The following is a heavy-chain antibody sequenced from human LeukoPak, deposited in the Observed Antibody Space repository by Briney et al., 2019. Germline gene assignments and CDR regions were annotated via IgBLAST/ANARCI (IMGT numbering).Heavy chain of an antibody. V-gene: IGHV3-7*01. D-gene: IGHD3-10*01. CDR3: ARDPSDYYGSGSYYMDV. Sequence: GRSLRLSCAASTFIFSSYWMSWVRHAQREGREWEANIKQEGSEKYYVDSVKGRFTISRDNAKNSLYLQMNSLRAEDTAVYYCARDPSDYYGSGSYYMDVWGKGTTVTVSS. J-gene: IGHJ6*03. CDR1: TFIFSSYW. CDR2: IKQEGSEK.